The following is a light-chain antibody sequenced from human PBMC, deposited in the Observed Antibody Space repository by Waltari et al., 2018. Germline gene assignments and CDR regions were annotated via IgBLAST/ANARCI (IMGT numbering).Light chain of an antibody. Sequence: DFQMTPSPSSLSASVGDTVTITCRASQSISTFLNWYVQKPGKAPKLLIHAASSLQSGVPSRFSGSGSGTDFSLTISSLQPEDFATYYCQQSYSTPHTFGQGTKLEIK. J-gene: IGKJ2*01. CDR3: QQSYSTPHT. V-gene: IGKV1-39*01. CDR1: QSISTF. CDR2: AAS.